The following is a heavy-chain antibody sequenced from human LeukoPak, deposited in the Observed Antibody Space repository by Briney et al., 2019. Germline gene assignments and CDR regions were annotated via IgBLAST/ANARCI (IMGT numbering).Heavy chain of an antibody. CDR2: ISGGGGST. CDR3: AKGGKWDVTPFDY. J-gene: IGHJ4*02. CDR1: GFTFTSYS. Sequence: PGGSLRLSCAASGFTFTSYSMNWVRQAPGKGLEGVSTISGGGGSTYNADSVKGRFTISRDNSKNTLYLQVNSLRAEDTAVYYCAKGGKWDVTPFDYWGQGTLVTVSS. D-gene: IGHD1-26*01. V-gene: IGHV3-23*01.